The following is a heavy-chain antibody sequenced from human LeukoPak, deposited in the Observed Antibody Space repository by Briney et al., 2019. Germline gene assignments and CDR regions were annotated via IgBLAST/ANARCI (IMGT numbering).Heavy chain of an antibody. CDR2: INWNGGST. CDR1: GFTFDDYG. V-gene: IGHV3-20*04. Sequence: GGSLRLSCAASGFTFDDYGMSWVRQAPGKGPEWVSGINWNGGSTGYADSVKGRFTISRDNAKNSLYLQMNSLRAEDTALYYCARARWIQLWLSGFDYWGQGTLVTVSS. CDR3: ARARWIQLWLSGFDY. J-gene: IGHJ4*02. D-gene: IGHD5-18*01.